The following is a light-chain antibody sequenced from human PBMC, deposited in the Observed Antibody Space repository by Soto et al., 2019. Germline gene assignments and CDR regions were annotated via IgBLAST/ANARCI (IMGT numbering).Light chain of an antibody. V-gene: IGLV1-44*01. CDR3: AEWDDSLNAWV. CDR2: SHD. Sequence: QSVVTQPPSASQTHGQRVTISCSGSRSNVGRNSVSWYQHVPGTAPKLLIYSHDQRPSGVPDRISASRSGTAASLAISGLRSEDEAFYYCAEWDDSLNAWVFGGGTKLTVL. J-gene: IGLJ3*02. CDR1: RSNVGRNS.